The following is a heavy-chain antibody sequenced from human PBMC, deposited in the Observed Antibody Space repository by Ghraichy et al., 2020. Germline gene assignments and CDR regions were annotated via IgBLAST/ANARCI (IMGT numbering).Heavy chain of an antibody. Sequence: GGSLRLSCAASGFTFSNYAVSWVRQAPGKGLEWVSTISGTGGNSYYADSVKGRFTISRDNSKNTLYLQMNSLRAEDTAVYYCATAGGSGSYYTAFDIWGQGAMVTVSS. CDR3: ATAGGSGSYYTAFDI. CDR2: ISGTGGNS. J-gene: IGHJ3*02. V-gene: IGHV3-23*01. D-gene: IGHD1-26*01. CDR1: GFTFSNYA.